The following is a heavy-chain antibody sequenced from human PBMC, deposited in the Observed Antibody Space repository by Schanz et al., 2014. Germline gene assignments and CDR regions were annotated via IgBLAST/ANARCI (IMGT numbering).Heavy chain of an antibody. V-gene: IGHV3-23*01. J-gene: IGHJ3*01. CDR1: GFNFNNFA. CDR2: ISGSGGST. D-gene: IGHD7-27*01. Sequence: EVQLLESGGGLVQPGGSLRLSCAASGFNFNNFAMTWVRQAPGKGLEWVIVISGSGGSTYYADSVRGRITMSRDNSKNTMYLQINNLRADDTAVYYCARELPGVVAFDFWGQGTMVTASS. CDR3: ARELPGVVAFDF.